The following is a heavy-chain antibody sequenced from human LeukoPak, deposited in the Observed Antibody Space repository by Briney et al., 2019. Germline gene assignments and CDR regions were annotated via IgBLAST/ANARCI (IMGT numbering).Heavy chain of an antibody. CDR2: ISSSSSYI. V-gene: IGHV3-21*01. Sequence: GGSLRLSCAASGFTFSSYSMNWVRQAPGKGLERVSSISSSSSYIYYADSVKGRFTISRDNAKNSLYLQMNSLRAEDTAAYYCARDRLAYCGGDCYPDAFDIWGQGTMVTVSS. CDR3: ARDRLAYCGGDCYPDAFDI. CDR1: GFTFSSYS. D-gene: IGHD2-21*02. J-gene: IGHJ3*02.